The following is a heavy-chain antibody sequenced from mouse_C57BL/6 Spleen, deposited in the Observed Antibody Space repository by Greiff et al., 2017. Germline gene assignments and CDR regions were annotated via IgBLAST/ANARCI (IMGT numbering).Heavy chain of an antibody. D-gene: IGHD1-1*02. CDR3: ARQVADYYAMDY. Sequence: DVQLVESGGDLVKPGGSLKLSCAASGFTFSSYGMSWVRQTPDKRLEWVATISSGGSYTYYPDSVKGRFTISRDNAKNTLYLQMSSLKSEDTAMYYCARQVADYYAMDYWGQGTSVTVSS. V-gene: IGHV5-6*01. CDR1: GFTFSSYG. J-gene: IGHJ4*01. CDR2: ISSGGSYT.